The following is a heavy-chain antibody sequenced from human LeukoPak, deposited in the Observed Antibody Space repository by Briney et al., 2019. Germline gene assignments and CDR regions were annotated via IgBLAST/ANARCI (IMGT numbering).Heavy chain of an antibody. D-gene: IGHD5-12*01. CDR3: ARGGYSGYSYAFDY. V-gene: IGHV3-21*01. J-gene: IGHJ4*02. CDR1: GFTFSSYS. Sequence: GGSLRLSCAASGFTFSSYSMNWVRQAPGKGLEWVSSISSSSSYIYYADSVKGRFTISRDNAKNSLYLQMNSLRAEDTAVYHCARGGYSGYSYAFDYWGQGTLVTVSS. CDR2: ISSSSSYI.